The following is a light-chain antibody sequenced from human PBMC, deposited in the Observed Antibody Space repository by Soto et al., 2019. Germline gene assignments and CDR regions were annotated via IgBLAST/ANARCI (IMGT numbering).Light chain of an antibody. CDR1: SSNIGAGYD. J-gene: IGLJ2*01. Sequence: QSVLTQPPSVSGAPGQRVTISCTGSSSNIGAGYDVHWYQQLPGTAPKLLISGNSNRPSGVPDRFSGSKSGTSASLAITGLQDEDEADYYCQSYDRSLRGVVFGGGTKLTVL. CDR3: QSYDRSLRGVV. CDR2: GNS. V-gene: IGLV1-40*01.